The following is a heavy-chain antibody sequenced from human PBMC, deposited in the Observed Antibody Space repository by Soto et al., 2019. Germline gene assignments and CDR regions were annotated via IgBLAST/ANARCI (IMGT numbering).Heavy chain of an antibody. Sequence: QVQLVQSGTEVKRPGDSVKVSCKASGYTFTGYYVHWVRQAPGQGLEWMGWINPNSGDTYLAQRLQDRVTMNRDAYIGTAYMELRGLTSDDTAEYYCATGGAIAAAGTRVYLYNAMDVWGQGTTVTVSS. J-gene: IGHJ6*02. V-gene: IGHV1-2*02. CDR1: GYTFTGYY. CDR2: INPNSGDT. CDR3: ATGGAIAAAGTRVYLYNAMDV. D-gene: IGHD6-13*01.